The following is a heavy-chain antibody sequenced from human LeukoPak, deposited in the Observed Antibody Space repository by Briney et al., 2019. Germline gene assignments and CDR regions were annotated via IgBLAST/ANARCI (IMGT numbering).Heavy chain of an antibody. D-gene: IGHD2-2*01. Sequence: PSETLSLTCTVSGGSISSYYWSWIRQPPGKGLEWIGYIYYSGDTNYNPSFKSRVTISVDTSNNQFSLKLSSVTAADTAVYYCALGDCSSTSCYVFDYWGQGTLVTVSS. J-gene: IGHJ4*02. CDR2: IYYSGDT. CDR1: GGSISSYY. V-gene: IGHV4-59*01. CDR3: ALGDCSSTSCYVFDY.